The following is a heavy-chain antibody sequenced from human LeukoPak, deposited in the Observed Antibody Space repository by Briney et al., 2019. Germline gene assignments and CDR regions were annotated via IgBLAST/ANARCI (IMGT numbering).Heavy chain of an antibody. CDR3: ARAPYYYYMDV. Sequence: GGSLTLSCAASGLTFSSYSMNWVRQAPGKGLEWVSSISNSSSYIYYTDSVKRLFTISRHNAKNSLYLQMNSMRAEDTAVYYFARAPYYYYMDVWGKGTTVTVSS. J-gene: IGHJ6*03. CDR2: ISNSSSYI. CDR1: GLTFSSYS. V-gene: IGHV3-21*01.